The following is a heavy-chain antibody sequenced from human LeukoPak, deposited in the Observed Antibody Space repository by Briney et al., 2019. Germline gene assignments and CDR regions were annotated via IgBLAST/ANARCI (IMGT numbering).Heavy chain of an antibody. J-gene: IGHJ4*02. V-gene: IGHV4-59*08. CDR3: ARVMHLGYCSSTSCHTANYYFDY. CDR1: GGSISSYY. Sequence: SETLSLTCTVSGGSISSYYWSWIRQPPGKGLEWIGYIYYSGSTNYNPSLKSRVTISVDTSKNQFSPKLSSVTAADTAVYYCARVMHLGYCSSTSCHTANYYFDYWGQGTLVTVSS. D-gene: IGHD2-2*01. CDR2: IYYSGST.